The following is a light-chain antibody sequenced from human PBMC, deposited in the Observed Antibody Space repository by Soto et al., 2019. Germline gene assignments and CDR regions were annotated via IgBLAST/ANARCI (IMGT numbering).Light chain of an antibody. J-gene: IGKJ4*01. Sequence: EIVITQSPSTLSVSPGERATLSCRASQSVGTYLDWYQQKLGQAPRLLIYDASNRATGIPARFSGSGSGTDFTLTISSLEPEDFAVYYCQQRVNWLTFGGGTKVDIK. CDR2: DAS. CDR1: QSVGTY. CDR3: QQRVNWLT. V-gene: IGKV3-11*01.